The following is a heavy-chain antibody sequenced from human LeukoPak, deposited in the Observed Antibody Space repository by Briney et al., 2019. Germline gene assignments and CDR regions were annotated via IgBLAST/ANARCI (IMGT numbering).Heavy chain of an antibody. D-gene: IGHD3-10*01. CDR3: ARGPMVRGVIIDFDY. J-gene: IGHJ4*02. V-gene: IGHV1-69*04. CDR2: IIPILGIA. Sequence: GASVKVSCKASGGTFSSYAISWVRQAPGQGLGWMGRIIPILGIANYAQKFQGRVTITADKSTSTAYMELSSLRSEDTAVYYCARGPMVRGVIIDFDYWGQGTLVTVSS. CDR1: GGTFSSYA.